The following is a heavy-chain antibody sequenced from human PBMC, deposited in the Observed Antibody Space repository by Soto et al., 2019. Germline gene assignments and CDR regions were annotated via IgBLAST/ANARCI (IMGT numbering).Heavy chain of an antibody. D-gene: IGHD5-12*01. CDR2: SYWDDDK. CDR3: ARLTRGVYDLDRLWEKFDY. CDR1: GFSLSTHGMG. Sequence: QITVKESGLTLVKPTETLTLTCTFSGFSLSTHGMGVGWIRQPPGKALEWLALSYWDDDKRYSPSLRSRLTIPWDTSTNSVDLTMTNMASVDTATYYWARLTRGVYDLDRLWEKFDYWGQGILVTVSS. J-gene: IGHJ4*02. V-gene: IGHV2-5*02.